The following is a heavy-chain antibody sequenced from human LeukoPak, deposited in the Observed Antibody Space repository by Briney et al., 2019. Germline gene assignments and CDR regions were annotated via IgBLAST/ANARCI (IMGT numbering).Heavy chain of an antibody. CDR1: GYTFTGYY. D-gene: IGHD4-17*01. J-gene: IGHJ4*02. CDR3: ARALNPYTVTTPHDY. Sequence: ASVKVSCKASGYTFTGYYMYWVRHAPGQGLEWMGRINPNSGGPNYAQKFQGRVTMTRDTSISTAYMELSRLRSDDTAVYYCARALNPYTVTTPHDYCGQGTLVAVSS. V-gene: IGHV1-2*06. CDR2: INPNSGGP.